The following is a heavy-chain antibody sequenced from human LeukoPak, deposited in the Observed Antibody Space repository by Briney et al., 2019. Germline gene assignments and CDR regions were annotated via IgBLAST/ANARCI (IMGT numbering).Heavy chain of an antibody. CDR2: ISESGHKI. CDR3: ARDRTYYPH. Sequence: EWVSYISESGHKIYYADSLKGRFTISRDNARNSLSLRMNSLRAEDTAVYYCARDRTYYPHWGQGTLVTVSS. V-gene: IGHV3-11*01. D-gene: IGHD1-26*01. J-gene: IGHJ4*02.